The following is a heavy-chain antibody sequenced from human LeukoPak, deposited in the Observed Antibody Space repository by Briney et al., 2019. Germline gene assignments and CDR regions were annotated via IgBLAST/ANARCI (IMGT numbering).Heavy chain of an antibody. J-gene: IGHJ4*02. CDR3: ARDIAVAGTFDY. V-gene: IGHV1-69*01. CDR2: IIPIFGTA. D-gene: IGHD6-19*01. Sequence: SVKVSCKASGGTFSSYAISWVRQAPGQGLEWMGGIIPIFGTANYAQKFQGRVTITADESTSTAYMELSSPRSEDTAVYYCARDIAVAGTFDYWGQGTLVTVSS. CDR1: GGTFSSYA.